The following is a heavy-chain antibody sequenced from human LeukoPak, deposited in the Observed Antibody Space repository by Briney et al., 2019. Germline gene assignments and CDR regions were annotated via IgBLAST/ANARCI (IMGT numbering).Heavy chain of an antibody. D-gene: IGHD1-26*01. CDR2: IYYSGST. J-gene: IGHJ4*02. Sequence: SETLSLTCTVSGGSISSYYWSWIRQPPGKGLEWIGYIYYSGSTNYNPSPKSRVTISVDTSKNQFSLKLSSVTAADTAVYYCARLLWELGTYYFDYWGQGTLVTVSS. CDR3: ARLLWELGTYYFDY. CDR1: GGSISSYY. V-gene: IGHV4-59*01.